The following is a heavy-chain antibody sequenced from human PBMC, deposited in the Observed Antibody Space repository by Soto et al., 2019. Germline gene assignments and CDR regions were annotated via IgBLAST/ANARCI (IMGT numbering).Heavy chain of an antibody. D-gene: IGHD6-19*01. CDR1: GFTFSSYA. Sequence: GGSLRLSCAASGFTFSSYAMHWVRQAPGKGLEWVAVISYDGSNKYYADSVKGRFTISRDNSKNTLYLQMNSLRAEDTAVYYCARDRHLAVAGTYYYYGMDVWGQGTTVTVSS. J-gene: IGHJ6*02. V-gene: IGHV3-30-3*01. CDR2: ISYDGSNK. CDR3: ARDRHLAVAGTYYYYGMDV.